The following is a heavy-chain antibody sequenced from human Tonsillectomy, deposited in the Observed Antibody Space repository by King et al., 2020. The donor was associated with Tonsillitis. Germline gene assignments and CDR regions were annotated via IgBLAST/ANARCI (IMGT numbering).Heavy chain of an antibody. CDR1: GYSIISGYY. CDR2: IYHGGST. D-gene: IGHD4-11*01. J-gene: IGHJ4*02. Sequence: QLQESGPGLVKPSETLSLTCTVSGYSIISGYYWGWIRQPPGKGLEWIGSIYHGGSTYYNPSLKSRVTISVDTSKNQFSLKLRSVTAADTAVYYCARPTADYYFDYWGQGTLVTVSS. V-gene: IGHV4-38-2*02. CDR3: ARPTADYYFDY.